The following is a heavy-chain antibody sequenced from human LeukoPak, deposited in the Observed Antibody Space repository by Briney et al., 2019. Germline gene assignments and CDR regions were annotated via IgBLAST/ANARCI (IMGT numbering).Heavy chain of an antibody. CDR3: AKLLGDYYDILTGYYYYFDY. J-gene: IGHJ4*02. V-gene: IGHV3-23*01. CDR2: ISGSGGST. D-gene: IGHD3-9*01. CDR1: GFTFSSYA. Sequence: GRSLRLSCAASGFTFSSYAMSWVRQAPGKGLEWVSAISGSGGSTYYADSVKGRFTISRDNSKNTLYLQMNSLRAEDTAVYYCAKLLGDYYDILTGYYYYFDYWGQGTLVTVSS.